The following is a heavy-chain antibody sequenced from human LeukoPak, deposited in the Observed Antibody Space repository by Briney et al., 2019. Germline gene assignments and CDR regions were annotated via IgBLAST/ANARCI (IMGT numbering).Heavy chain of an antibody. V-gene: IGHV3-7*01. CDR2: IKQDGSEK. J-gene: IGHJ4*02. D-gene: IGHD3-22*01. Sequence: GGSLRLSCAASGFTFSSYWMSWVRQAPGKGLEWVANIKQDGSEKYYVDSVKGRFTISRDNAKNSLYLQMNSLRAEDTAVYYCARANSIYYDSSGLDYWGRGTLVTVSS. CDR1: GFTFSSYW. CDR3: ARANSIYYDSSGLDY.